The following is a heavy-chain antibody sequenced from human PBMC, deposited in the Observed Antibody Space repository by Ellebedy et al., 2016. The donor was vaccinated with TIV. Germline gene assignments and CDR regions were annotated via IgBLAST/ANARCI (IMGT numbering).Heavy chain of an antibody. J-gene: IGHJ5*02. Sequence: SETLSLXXAVYGGSFSGYYWSWIRQPPGKGLEWIGEINHSGSTNYNPSLKSRVTISVDTSKNQFSLKLSSVTAADTAVYYCARDLSHYDSSGYYVGWFDPWGQGTLVTVSS. CDR2: INHSGST. D-gene: IGHD3-22*01. CDR3: ARDLSHYDSSGYYVGWFDP. V-gene: IGHV4-34*01. CDR1: GGSFSGYY.